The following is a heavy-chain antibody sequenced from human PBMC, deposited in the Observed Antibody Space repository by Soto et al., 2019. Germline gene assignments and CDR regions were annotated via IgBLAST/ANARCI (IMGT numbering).Heavy chain of an antibody. Sequence: QVQLVQSGAEVKKPGSSVKISCKASGGTFRTNAFSWVRQAPGQGLEWMGGIIPIFPTPDYAQKFQGRVTITADASTTTTYRELSSLRSEDTATSYCARDKDRQQLGGNYYYIMDVWGQGTTVTVSS. CDR1: GGTFRTNA. CDR3: ARDKDRQQLGGNYYYIMDV. V-gene: IGHV1-69*12. D-gene: IGHD3-3*02. CDR2: IIPIFPTP. J-gene: IGHJ6*02.